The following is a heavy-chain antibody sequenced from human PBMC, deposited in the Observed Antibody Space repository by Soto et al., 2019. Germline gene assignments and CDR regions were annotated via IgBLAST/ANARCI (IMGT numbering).Heavy chain of an antibody. CDR2: INPNSGDT. J-gene: IGHJ5*02. D-gene: IGHD6-13*01. Sequence: ASVKGSCSASWYTFTDYYIHWVRQSPVQGLEWMGLINPNSGDTNYAPKFQGRVTITRDTSASTAYMELSRLRSEDKAVYYCVRRHVSATGIDWFDPWGQGTLVPVYS. CDR3: VRRHVSATGIDWFDP. CDR1: WYTFTDYY. V-gene: IGHV1-2*02.